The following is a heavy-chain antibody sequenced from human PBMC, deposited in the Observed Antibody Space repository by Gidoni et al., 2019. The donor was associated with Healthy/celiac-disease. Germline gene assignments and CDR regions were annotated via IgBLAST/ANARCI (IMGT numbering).Heavy chain of an antibody. CDR1: GFSLSTSGVG. Sequence: CTFSGFSLSTSGVGVGWIRQPPGKALEWLALIYWDDDKRYSPSLKSRLTITKDTSKNQVVITMTNMDPVDTATYYCAHRQVGATLDYWGQGTLVTVSS. CDR2: IYWDDDK. V-gene: IGHV2-5*02. CDR3: AHRQVGATLDY. J-gene: IGHJ4*02. D-gene: IGHD1-26*01.